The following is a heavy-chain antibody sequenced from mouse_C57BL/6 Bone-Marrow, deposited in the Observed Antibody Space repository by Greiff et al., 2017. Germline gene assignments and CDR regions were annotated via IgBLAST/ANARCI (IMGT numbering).Heavy chain of an antibody. Sequence: QVQLQQPGAELVKPGASVKLSCKASGYTFTSYWMQWVKQRPGQGLEWIGELDPSDIYTNYNQNFKGQATLTVHTSSSTAYMQLSSLTSEYSAVYYCAREGDGYYAMDYWGQGTSVTVSS. CDR2: LDPSDIYT. CDR3: AREGDGYYAMDY. J-gene: IGHJ4*01. CDR1: GYTFTSYW. V-gene: IGHV1-50*01. D-gene: IGHD2-3*01.